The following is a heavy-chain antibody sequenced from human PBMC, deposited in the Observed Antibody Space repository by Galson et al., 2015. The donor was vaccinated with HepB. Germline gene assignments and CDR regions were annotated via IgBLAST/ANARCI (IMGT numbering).Heavy chain of an antibody. CDR2: INHSGST. Sequence: LSLTCAVYGGSFSGYYWSWIRQPPGKGLEWIGEINHSGSTNYNPSLKSRVTISVDTSKNQFSLKLSSVTAADTAVYYCARGVQLWLRRGFDYWGQGTLVTVSS. V-gene: IGHV4-34*01. J-gene: IGHJ4*02. D-gene: IGHD5-18*01. CDR1: GGSFSGYY. CDR3: ARGVQLWLRRGFDY.